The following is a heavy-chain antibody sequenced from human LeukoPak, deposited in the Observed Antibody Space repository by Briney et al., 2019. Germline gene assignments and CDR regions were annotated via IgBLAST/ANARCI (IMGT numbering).Heavy chain of an antibody. Sequence: SGTLSLTCTVSGGSISSYYWSWIRQPPGKGLEWIGYIYYSGSTNYNPSLKSRVTISVDTSKNQFSLRLSSVTAADTAVYYCARFSQQLAQYYYYGMDVWGQGTTVTVSS. CDR2: IYYSGST. CDR1: GGSISSYY. D-gene: IGHD6-13*01. V-gene: IGHV4-59*01. CDR3: ARFSQQLAQYYYYGMDV. J-gene: IGHJ6*02.